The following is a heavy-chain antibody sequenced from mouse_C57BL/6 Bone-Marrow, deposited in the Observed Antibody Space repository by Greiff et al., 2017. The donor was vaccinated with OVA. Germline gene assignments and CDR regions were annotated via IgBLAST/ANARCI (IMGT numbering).Heavy chain of an antibody. CDR3: ARPVITTVVAPDY. CDR2: INPSSGYT. V-gene: IGHV1-4*01. Sequence: QVQLQQSGAELARPGASVKMSCKASGYTFTSYTMHWVKQRPGQGLEWIGYINPSSGYTKYNQKFKDKATLTADKSSSTAYMQLSSLTSEDSAVYYCARPVITTVVAPDYWGQGTTLTVSS. CDR1: GYTFTSYT. J-gene: IGHJ2*01. D-gene: IGHD1-1*01.